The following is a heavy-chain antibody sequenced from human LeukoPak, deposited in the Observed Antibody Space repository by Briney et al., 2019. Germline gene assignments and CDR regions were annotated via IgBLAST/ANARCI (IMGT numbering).Heavy chain of an antibody. V-gene: IGHV3-21*01. Sequence: PGGSLRLSCAASGFTFSSYSMNWVRQAPGKGLEWVSSISSSSSYIYYADSVKGRFTISRDNAKNSLYLQMNSLRAEDTAVYYCARDEEYCGGDCREAFDIWGQGTVVTVSS. D-gene: IGHD2-21*02. CDR1: GFTFSSYS. CDR3: ARDEEYCGGDCREAFDI. CDR2: ISSSSSYI. J-gene: IGHJ3*02.